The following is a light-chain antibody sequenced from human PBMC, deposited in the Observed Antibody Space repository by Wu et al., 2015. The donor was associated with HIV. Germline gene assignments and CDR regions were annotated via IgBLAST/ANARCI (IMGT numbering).Light chain of an antibody. CDR2: AAS. J-gene: IGKJ4*01. V-gene: IGKV1-8*01. CDR1: QDIGVY. CDR3: QNYDTFPLN. Sequence: AIQLVQSPSSLSASTGDTVTITCRASQDIGVYLSWYQQRPGRPPKPLVSAASTLESGVPSRFSSSGSGTEFTLTISCLQSADFATYFCQNYDTFPLNFGGGTTV.